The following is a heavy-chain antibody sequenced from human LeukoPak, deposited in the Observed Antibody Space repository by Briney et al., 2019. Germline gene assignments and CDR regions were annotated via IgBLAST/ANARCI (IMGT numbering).Heavy chain of an antibody. CDR2: DSYNGNT. J-gene: IGHJ6*02. Sequence: SETLSLTCTVSGXSISSYSWTWIRQPPGKGLEWIAYDSYNGNTNYNPSLKSRVTISIDTSEKKFSLKLTSVTAAVTAVYYCARDQELVRGYSYGANNFYYYGMDVWGQGTTVTVSS. D-gene: IGHD5-18*01. CDR3: ARDQELVRGYSYGANNFYYYGMDV. CDR1: GXSISSYS. V-gene: IGHV4-59*01.